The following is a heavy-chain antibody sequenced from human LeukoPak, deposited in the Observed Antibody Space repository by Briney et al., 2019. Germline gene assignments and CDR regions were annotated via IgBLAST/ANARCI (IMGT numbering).Heavy chain of an antibody. Sequence: GASVKVSCKASGGTFSSYAISWVRQAPGQGLEWMGGIIPIFGTANYAQKFQGRVTITTDESTSTAYMELSSLRSEDTAVYYCARGLKYDILTGYYNYLPDYWGQGTLVTVSS. CDR1: GGTFSSYA. CDR3: ARGLKYDILTGYYNYLPDY. J-gene: IGHJ4*02. CDR2: IIPIFGTA. V-gene: IGHV1-69*05. D-gene: IGHD3-9*01.